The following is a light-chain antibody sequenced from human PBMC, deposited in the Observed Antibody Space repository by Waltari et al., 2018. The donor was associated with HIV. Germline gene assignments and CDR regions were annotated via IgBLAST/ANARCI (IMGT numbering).Light chain of an antibody. CDR3: QQRSAWPSLT. CDR1: QSVSRY. CDR2: DAS. J-gene: IGKJ4*01. V-gene: IGKV3-11*01. Sequence: TQSPATLSLSPGERATLSCRASQSVSRYLAWYQQKPGQAPRLLIYDASNSATGIPGRFSGSGSGTDFTLTISSLEPEDFAVYYCQQRSAWPSLTFGGGTKVEIK.